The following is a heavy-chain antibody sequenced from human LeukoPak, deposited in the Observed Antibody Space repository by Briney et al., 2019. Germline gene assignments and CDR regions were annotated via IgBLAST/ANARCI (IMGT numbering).Heavy chain of an antibody. CDR2: IYYSGST. Sequence: PSETLSLTCTVSGGSISSHYWSWIRQPPGKGLEWIGYIYYSGSTNYTPSLKSRVTISVDTSKNQFSLKLSSVTAADTAVYYCGGITMVRGAQDRRIDPWGQGTLVTVSS. J-gene: IGHJ5*02. CDR1: GGSISSHY. V-gene: IGHV4-59*11. CDR3: GGITMVRGAQDRRIDP. D-gene: IGHD3-10*01.